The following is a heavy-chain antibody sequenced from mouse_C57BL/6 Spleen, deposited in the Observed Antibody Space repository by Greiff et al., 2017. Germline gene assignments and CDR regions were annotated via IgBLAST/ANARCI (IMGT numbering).Heavy chain of an antibody. Sequence: EVKLMESGAELVKPGASVKLSCTASGFNIKDYYMHWVKQRTEQGLEWIGRIDPEDGETKYAPKFQGKATITADTSSNTAYLQLSSLTSEDTAVYYCACYYGSSYGYFDVWGTGTTVTVSS. CDR3: ACYYGSSYGYFDV. V-gene: IGHV14-2*01. D-gene: IGHD1-1*01. CDR1: GFNIKDYY. CDR2: IDPEDGET. J-gene: IGHJ1*03.